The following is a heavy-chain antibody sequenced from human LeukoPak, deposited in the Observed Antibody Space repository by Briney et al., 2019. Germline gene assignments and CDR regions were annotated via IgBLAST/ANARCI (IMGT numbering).Heavy chain of an antibody. CDR3: ARVTRSTYDILTGYTLLYYYYYMDV. V-gene: IGHV4-39*07. CDR1: GGSISSSSYY. D-gene: IGHD3-9*01. Sequence: PSETLSLTCTVSGGSISSSSYYWGWIRQPPGKGLEWIGSIYYSGSTYYNPSLKSRVTISVDTSKNQFSLKLSSVTAADTAVYYCARVTRSTYDILTGYTLLYYYYYMDVWGKGTTVTVSS. CDR2: IYYSGST. J-gene: IGHJ6*03.